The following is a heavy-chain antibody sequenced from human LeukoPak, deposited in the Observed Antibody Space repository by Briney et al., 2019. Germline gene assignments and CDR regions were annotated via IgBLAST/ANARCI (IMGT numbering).Heavy chain of an antibody. CDR1: GYTFASYG. J-gene: IGHJ6*03. Sequence: GASVKVSCKASGYTFASYGISWVRQAPGQGLEWMGWISAYNGNTNYAQKLQGRVTMTTDTSTSTAYMELRSLRSDDTAVYYRARVEVGATHYYYYMDVWGKGTTVTVSS. CDR2: ISAYNGNT. CDR3: ARVEVGATHYYYYMDV. V-gene: IGHV1-18*01. D-gene: IGHD1-26*01.